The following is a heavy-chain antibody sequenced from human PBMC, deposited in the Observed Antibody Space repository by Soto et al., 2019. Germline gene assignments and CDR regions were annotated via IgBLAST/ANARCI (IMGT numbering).Heavy chain of an antibody. CDR2: IYYSGST. Sequence: QVQLQESGPGLLKPSETLSLTCSVSGDSVSSGFYYWTWIRQSPVKGLEWIGNIYYSGSTEYNPSLPRRVTISFDMAKNPPSLTLTSVTAADSAVDFCERPRGHTSEVFESWGQGTTVTVSS. CDR3: ERPRGHTSEVFES. V-gene: IGHV4-61*01. D-gene: IGHD5-18*01. J-gene: IGHJ3*02. CDR1: GDSVSSGFYY.